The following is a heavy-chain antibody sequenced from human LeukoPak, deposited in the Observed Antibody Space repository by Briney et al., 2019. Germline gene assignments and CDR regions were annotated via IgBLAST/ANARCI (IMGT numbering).Heavy chain of an antibody. J-gene: IGHJ5*02. Sequence: ASVKVSCKASGYTFTSYDINWVRQATGRGLEWMGWMNPNSGNTGYAQKFQGRVTMTRNTSISTAYMELSSLRSEDTAVYYCASTDSITGTTSSWFDPWGQGTLVTVSS. CDR1: GYTFTSYD. CDR3: ASTDSITGTTSSWFDP. D-gene: IGHD1-7*01. V-gene: IGHV1-8*01. CDR2: MNPNSGNT.